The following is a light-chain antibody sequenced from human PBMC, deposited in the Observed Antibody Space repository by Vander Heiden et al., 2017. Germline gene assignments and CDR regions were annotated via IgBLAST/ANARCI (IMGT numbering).Light chain of an antibody. CDR3: QQYNNWPPLT. CDR2: GAS. CDR1: QSISSN. Sequence: EIVMTQSPATLSVSPGDRATLSCRASQSISSNLAWYQQKPGQAPRLLIYGASSRESGIPVRFSGSGSGTEFTLTISSLQSEDFAIYYCQQYNNWPPLTFGGGTKVEIK. J-gene: IGKJ4*01. V-gene: IGKV3-15*01.